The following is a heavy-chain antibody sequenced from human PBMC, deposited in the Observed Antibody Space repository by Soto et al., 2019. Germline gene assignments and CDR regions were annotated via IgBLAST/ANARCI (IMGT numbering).Heavy chain of an antibody. J-gene: IGHJ6*02. CDR2: IYSGGST. CDR1: GFTVSSDY. CDR3: ARVNSVYYYCRDV. V-gene: IGHV3-66*01. D-gene: IGHD6-13*01. Sequence: GGSLRLSCAASGFTVSSDYMSWVRQAPGKGLERVSVIYSGGSTYYADSVKGRFTISRDNSKNTLYLQMNSLRAEDTAVYYCARVNSVYYYCRDVWGQATTVTAS.